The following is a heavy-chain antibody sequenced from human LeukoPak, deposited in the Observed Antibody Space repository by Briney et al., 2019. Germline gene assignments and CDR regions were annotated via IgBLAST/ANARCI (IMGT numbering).Heavy chain of an antibody. J-gene: IGHJ4*02. CDR2: IIPILGTT. D-gene: IGHD3-3*01. CDR3: ARGGTPTYYDFWSGYPPNDY. Sequence: ASVKVSCKASGGTFSSYAISWVRQAPGQGLEWMGGIIPILGTTNYAQKFQGRVTMTRDMSTSTVYMELSSLRSEDTAVYYCARGGTPTYYDFWSGYPPNDYWGQGTLVTVSS. V-gene: IGHV1-69*10. CDR1: GGTFSSYA.